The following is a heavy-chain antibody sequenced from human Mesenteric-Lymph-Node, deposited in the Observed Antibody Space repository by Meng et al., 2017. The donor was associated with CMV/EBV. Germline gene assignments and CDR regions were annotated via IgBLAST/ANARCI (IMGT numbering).Heavy chain of an antibody. CDR1: GGSISSGGYY. J-gene: IGHJ5*02. D-gene: IGHD2-2*01. V-gene: IGHV4-31*03. Sequence: LRLSCTVSGGSISSGGYYWSWIRQHPGKGLEWIGYIYYSGSTYYNPSLKSRVTISVDTSKNQFSLKLSSVTAADTAVYYCARALLGYCSSTSCPNNWFDPWGQGTLVTVSS. CDR2: IYYSGST. CDR3: ARALLGYCSSTSCPNNWFDP.